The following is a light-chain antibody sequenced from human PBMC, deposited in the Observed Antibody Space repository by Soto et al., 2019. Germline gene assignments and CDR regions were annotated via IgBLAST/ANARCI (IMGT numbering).Light chain of an antibody. CDR3: QQSYSTPRT. V-gene: IGKV1-39*01. J-gene: IGKJ2*01. CDR1: QNIANY. CDR2: GAS. Sequence: VQMTQSPSTLSASVGDRVTLTCRASQNIANYLNWYQQIPGKAPKVLIYGASSLQSGVPSRFSGSGSGTDFTLTISSLQPEDFATYYCQQSYSTPRTFGQGTKLEIK.